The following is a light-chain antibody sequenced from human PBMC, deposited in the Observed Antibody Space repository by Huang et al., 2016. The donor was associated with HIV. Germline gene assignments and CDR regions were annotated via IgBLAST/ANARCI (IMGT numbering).Light chain of an antibody. Sequence: ERVMTQSPATLSVAPGERVTLSCRASHSVSSNLAWYQQKPGQAPRLLIHGASPMATGIPARFSGSGSGTEFTLAISSLQSEDSGVYFCQQYDNWPLTFGQGTRLEIK. J-gene: IGKJ5*01. CDR2: GAS. CDR1: HSVSSN. CDR3: QQYDNWPLT. V-gene: IGKV3-15*01.